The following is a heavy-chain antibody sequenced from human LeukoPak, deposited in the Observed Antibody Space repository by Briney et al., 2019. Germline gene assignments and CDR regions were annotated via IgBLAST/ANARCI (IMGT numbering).Heavy chain of an antibody. CDR3: ARGKPEYYDFWSGYYPNYYYYYYMDV. D-gene: IGHD3-3*01. CDR2: ISSSSSYI. Sequence: PGGSLRLSCAASGFTFSSYSMNWVRQAPGKGLEWVSSISSSSSYIYYADSVKDRFTISRDNAKNSLYLQMNSLRAEDTAVYYCARGKPEYYDFWSGYYPNYYYYYYMDVWGKGTTVTVSS. V-gene: IGHV3-21*01. J-gene: IGHJ6*03. CDR1: GFTFSSYS.